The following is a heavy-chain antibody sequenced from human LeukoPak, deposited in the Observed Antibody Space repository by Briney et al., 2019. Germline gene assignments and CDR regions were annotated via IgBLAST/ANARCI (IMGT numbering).Heavy chain of an antibody. J-gene: IGHJ4*02. CDR3: ARGPTYQPIDY. Sequence: PSETLSLTCTVSGYSISSGYYWGWIRQPPGRGLEWIASIHYSETAYYNPSLKSRVTISVDTSKNDFSLKLSSVTAADTAVYYCARGPTYQPIDYWGQGTLVTVSS. V-gene: IGHV4-38-2*02. D-gene: IGHD2-2*01. CDR1: GYSISSGYY. CDR2: IHYSETA.